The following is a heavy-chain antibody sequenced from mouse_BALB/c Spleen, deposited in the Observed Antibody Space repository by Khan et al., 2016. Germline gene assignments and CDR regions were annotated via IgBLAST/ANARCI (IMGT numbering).Heavy chain of an antibody. CDR3: ARTPTAYYAMDY. J-gene: IGHJ4*01. CDR2: ISYSGST. Sequence: EVQLQESGPGLVKPSQSLSLTCTVTGYSITSDYAWNWFRQFPGNKLEWMGYISYSGSTRYYPSLKSRISITRDTSRNQFFLQLNSVTTEDTATDYCARTPTAYYAMDYWGQGTSVTGAS. CDR1: GYSITSDYA. D-gene: IGHD1-2*01. V-gene: IGHV3-2*02.